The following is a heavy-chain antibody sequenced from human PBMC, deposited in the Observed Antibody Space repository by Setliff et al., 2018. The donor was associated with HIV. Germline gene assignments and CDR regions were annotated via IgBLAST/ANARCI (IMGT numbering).Heavy chain of an antibody. CDR2: IHHSGGT. D-gene: IGHD2-2*01. V-gene: IGHV4-59*08. CDR1: YGSISGHY. Sequence: SETLSLTCTVSYGSISGHYWTWIRQPPGKGLEWIGYIHHSGGTQYNPSLKSRVTISVDTSKNQFSLRLSSVTAADTAVYYCARQGLVLVPASIDWRLPPSPIDYWGQGALVTVSS. J-gene: IGHJ4*02. CDR3: ARQGLVLVPASIDWRLPPSPIDY.